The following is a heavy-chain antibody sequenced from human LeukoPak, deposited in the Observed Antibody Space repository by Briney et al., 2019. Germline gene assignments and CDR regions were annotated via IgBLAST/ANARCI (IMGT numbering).Heavy chain of an antibody. CDR1: GFTFGSYG. D-gene: IGHD2-15*01. V-gene: IGHV3-33*06. J-gene: IGHJ4*02. CDR2: IWYDGSNK. Sequence: GGSLRLSCAASGFTFGSYGFHWVRQAPGKGLEWVAVIWYDGSNKYYADSVKGRFTISRDNSKNTLYLQMNSLRAEDTAVYYCAKDHGVVVVAAGFDYWGQGTLVTVSS. CDR3: AKDHGVVVVAAGFDY.